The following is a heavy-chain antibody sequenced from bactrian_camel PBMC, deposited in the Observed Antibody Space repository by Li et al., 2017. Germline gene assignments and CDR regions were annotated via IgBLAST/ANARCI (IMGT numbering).Heavy chain of an antibody. CDR2: IGSDGSV. Sequence: HVQLVESGGGSVQAGGSLRLSCTTSKFIFDDSEMGWYRQAQGKECELVSTIGSDGSVYYADVVKGRFTIYLDNAKNTVYLQMHSLKPEDTAVYYCAAASGAYSLDYGSNCWGQGTQ. V-gene: IGHV3S55*01. J-gene: IGHJ4*01. CDR3: AAASGAYSLDYGSNC. CDR1: KFIFDDSE. D-gene: IGHD3*01.